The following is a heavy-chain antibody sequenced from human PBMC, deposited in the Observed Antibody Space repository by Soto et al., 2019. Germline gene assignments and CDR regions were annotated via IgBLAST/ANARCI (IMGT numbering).Heavy chain of an antibody. D-gene: IGHD2-21*02. CDR1: GYSISSGYY. CDR2: IYHSGST. CDR3: ARGPCGGYCYSWYHPYGMEV. V-gene: IGHV4-38-2*01. Sequence: ETLSVTCAVSGYSISSGYYWGWIRQPPGKGLEWIGSIYHSGSTYYNPSLKSRVTISVDTSKNQFSLKLSSVTAADTAVYYCARGPCGGYCYSWYHPYGMEVSGQGTTLTVSS. J-gene: IGHJ6*02.